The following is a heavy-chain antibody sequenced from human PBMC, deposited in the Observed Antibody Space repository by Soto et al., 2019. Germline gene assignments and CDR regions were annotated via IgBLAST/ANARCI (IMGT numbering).Heavy chain of an antibody. CDR3: ARDIAAAGFPSYGMDV. J-gene: IGHJ6*02. D-gene: IGHD6-13*01. CDR2: IDWDDDK. CDR1: GFSLSTSGMR. V-gene: IGHV2-70*04. Sequence: ASGPTLVNPTQTLTLTCTFSGFSLSTSGMRVSWIRQPPGKALEWLARIDWDDDKFYSTSLKTRLTISKDTSKNQVVLTMTNMDPVDTATYYCARDIAAAGFPSYGMDVWGQGTTVTVSS.